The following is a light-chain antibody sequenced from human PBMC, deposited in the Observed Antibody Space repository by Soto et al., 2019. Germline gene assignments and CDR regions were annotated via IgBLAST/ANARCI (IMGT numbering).Light chain of an antibody. CDR3: SSYTSSGTYV. V-gene: IGLV2-14*01. J-gene: IGLJ1*01. CDR1: SSDVGGYNY. Sequence: QSVLTQPASVSGSPGQSITTSCTGTSSDVGGYNYVSWYQQHPGKAPKLIIYEVTNRPSGVSNRFSASKSGNTASLTISGLQAEDEADYYCSSYTSSGTYVFGTGTKVTVL. CDR2: EVT.